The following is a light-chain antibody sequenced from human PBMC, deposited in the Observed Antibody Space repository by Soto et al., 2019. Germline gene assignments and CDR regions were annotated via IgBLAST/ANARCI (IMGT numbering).Light chain of an antibody. CDR3: SSYTSSSTSV. Sequence: QSALTQPASVSGSPGQSITISCTGTSSDVGGYNYVSWYQQHPGKAPKLMIYDVDNRPSAVSNRFSGSKSGNTASLTISGLQAEDEADYYCSSYTSSSTSVFGTGTKVTVL. CDR1: SSDVGGYNY. J-gene: IGLJ1*01. V-gene: IGLV2-14*01. CDR2: DVD.